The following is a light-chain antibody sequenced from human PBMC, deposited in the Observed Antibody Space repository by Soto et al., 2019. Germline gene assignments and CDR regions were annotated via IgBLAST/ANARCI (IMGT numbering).Light chain of an antibody. V-gene: IGKV3-20*01. Sequence: EIVLMQSPGTLSLSPGERATLSCRASQTLRRTYIAWYQQKPGQAPRVLIYGASKRATGIPDRFSGSGSGTDFSHTISRLEPEDFAVYYCHQYDNAPQTYGQGTKVEIK. CDR1: QTLRRTY. CDR3: HQYDNAPQT. J-gene: IGKJ2*01. CDR2: GAS.